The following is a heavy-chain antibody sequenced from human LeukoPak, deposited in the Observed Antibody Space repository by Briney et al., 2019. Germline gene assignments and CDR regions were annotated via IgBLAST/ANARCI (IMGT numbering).Heavy chain of an antibody. V-gene: IGHV1-69*04. D-gene: IGHD4-17*01. CDR1: GGTFSSYA. J-gene: IGHJ5*02. CDR3: ARDNGDYPDRWFDP. Sequence: PGGSLRLSCAASGGTFSSYAISWVRQAPGQGLEWMGRIIPILGIANYAQKFQGRVTITADKSTSTAYMELSSLRSEDTAVYYCARDNGDYPDRWFDPWGQGTLVTVSS. CDR2: IIPILGIA.